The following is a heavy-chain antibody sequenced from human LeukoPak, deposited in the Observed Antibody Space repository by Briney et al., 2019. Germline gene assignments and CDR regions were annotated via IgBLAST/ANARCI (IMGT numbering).Heavy chain of an antibody. CDR2: VKQDESEK. V-gene: IGHV3-7*03. Sequence: GGSLRLSCAASGFIFSNFWMSWVRQPPGKGLEWLANVKQDESEKYYMGSVKGRFTISRDNAKNSVYLQMNSLRAEDTAIYYCVTPEVTVITRSTFDNWGQGTLVTVSS. CDR3: VTPEVTVITRSTFDN. D-gene: IGHD4-23*01. CDR1: GFIFSNFW. J-gene: IGHJ4*02.